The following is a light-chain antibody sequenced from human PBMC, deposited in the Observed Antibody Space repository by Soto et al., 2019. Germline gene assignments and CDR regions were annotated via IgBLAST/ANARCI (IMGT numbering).Light chain of an antibody. Sequence: EIVMTQSPVTLSVSPGERATLSCRPRQSVSGNLAWYQQKPGQAPRLLIYGASSTRATGIPARFSGSGSRTEFTLTLSSLQSEDFAVYYCQQYNKWPLTFGDGPK. J-gene: IGKJ4*01. V-gene: IGKV3-15*01. CDR1: QSVSGN. CDR3: QQYNKWPLT. CDR2: GASS.